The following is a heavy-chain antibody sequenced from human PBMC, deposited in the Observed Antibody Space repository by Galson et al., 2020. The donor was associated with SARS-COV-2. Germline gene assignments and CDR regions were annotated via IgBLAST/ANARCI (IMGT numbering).Heavy chain of an antibody. CDR2: IKHDGSVR. V-gene: IGHV3-7*01. D-gene: IGHD2-15*01. J-gene: IGHJ4*02. Sequence: GESLKISCAASGFTFSNYWMSWVRQTPGKGLEWIGDIKHDGSVRNYVDSVKGRFTISRDNGKNSLYLQMASLRTADTAVYYCVRDPQGLRGDYWGQGTVVSVSS. CDR3: VRDPQGLRGDY. CDR1: GFTFSNYW.